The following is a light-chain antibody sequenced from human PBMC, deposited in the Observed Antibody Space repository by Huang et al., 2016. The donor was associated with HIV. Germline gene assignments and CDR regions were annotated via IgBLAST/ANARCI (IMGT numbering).Light chain of an antibody. CDR1: ESVSTY. J-gene: IGKJ5*01. CDR3: QQRNDWRHLT. V-gene: IGKV3-11*01. CDR2: DAF. Sequence: EIVLTQSPATLSLSPGDRATLSCRASESVSTYLAWYQQRAGQAPRLLIYDAFDRASGIPARFNGTGAGTDFSLTISDLEPEDFAIYYCQQRNDWRHLTFGQGTRL.